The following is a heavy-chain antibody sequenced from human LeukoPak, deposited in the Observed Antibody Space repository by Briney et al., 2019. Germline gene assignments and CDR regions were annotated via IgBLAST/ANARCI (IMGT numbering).Heavy chain of an antibody. CDR1: GGSIGSGNYY. J-gene: IGHJ4*02. V-gene: IGHV4-61*02. CDR3: ARERLHDYSRTLDY. Sequence: SQTLSLTCTVSGGSIGSGNYYWNWIRQPAGKGLEWIGRIYTSGSINYNPSLESRVTISVDTSKNQFSLQLSSVTPEDTAVYYCARERLHDYSRTLDYWGQGTLVTVSS. CDR2: IYTSGSI. D-gene: IGHD4-11*01.